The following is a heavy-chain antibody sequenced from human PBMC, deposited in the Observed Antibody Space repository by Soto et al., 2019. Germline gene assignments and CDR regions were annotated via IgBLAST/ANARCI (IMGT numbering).Heavy chain of an antibody. CDR3: ARTPLYYYILTGYWITYYFDY. V-gene: IGHV2-5*02. Sequence: GSGPTLVNPTQTLTLTCTFSGFSLSTSGVGVGWIRQPPGKALEWLALIYWDNDKRYSPSLKSRLTITKDTSKNQVVLTMTNMDPVDTATYYCARTPLYYYILTGYWITYYFDYWGQGTLVTVSS. J-gene: IGHJ4*02. CDR2: IYWDNDK. CDR1: GFSLSTSGVG. D-gene: IGHD3-9*01.